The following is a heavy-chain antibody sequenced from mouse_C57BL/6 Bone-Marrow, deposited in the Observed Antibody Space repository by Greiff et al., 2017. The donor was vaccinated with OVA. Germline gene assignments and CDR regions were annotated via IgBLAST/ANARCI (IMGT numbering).Heavy chain of an antibody. J-gene: IGHJ4*01. D-gene: IGHD2-3*01. CDR3: ARGIYDGYYYAMDY. V-gene: IGHV15-2*01. CDR2: ILPSIGRT. CDR1: DSEVFPIAY. Sequence: QVQLQQSGSELRSPGSSVKLSCKDFDSEVFPIAYMSWVRQKPGHGFEWIGGILPSIGRTIYGEKFEDKATLDADTLSNTAYLELNSLTSEDSAIYYCARGIYDGYYYAMDYWGQGTSVTVSS.